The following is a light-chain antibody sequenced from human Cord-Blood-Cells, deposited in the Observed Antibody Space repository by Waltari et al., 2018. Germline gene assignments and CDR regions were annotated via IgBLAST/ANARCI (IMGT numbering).Light chain of an antibody. CDR3: NSRDSRV. CDR1: SLRSYY. V-gene: IGLV3-19*01. J-gene: IGLJ2*01. CDR2: GKN. Sequence: SSELTQDPAVSVALGQTVRITCQGDSLRSYYASWYQQKPGHAPVLVIYGKNNRPSGIPDRFSGSSSGNTASLTITGAQAEDEADYYCNSRDSRVFGGGTKLTVL.